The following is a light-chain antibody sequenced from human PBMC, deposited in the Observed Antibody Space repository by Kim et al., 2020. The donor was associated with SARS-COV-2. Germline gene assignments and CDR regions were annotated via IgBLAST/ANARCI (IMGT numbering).Light chain of an antibody. CDR3: QVWDSSTGV. Sequence: GALGQAARITCGGNNIGTKNVHWFQQKPGQAPVLVICGDSNRPSGIPERFSGSNSGNTATLTISRAQPGDEADYYCQVWDSSTGVFGGGTQLTVL. CDR1: NIGTKN. J-gene: IGLJ3*02. CDR2: GDS. V-gene: IGLV3-9*01.